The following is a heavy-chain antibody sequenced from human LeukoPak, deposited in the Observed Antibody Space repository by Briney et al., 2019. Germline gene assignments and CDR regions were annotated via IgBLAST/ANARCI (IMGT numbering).Heavy chain of an antibody. J-gene: IGHJ4*02. D-gene: IGHD2-2*01. CDR3: AKGAGAVCGTSTCYSRVFDY. Sequence: QPGGSLRLLCAPSGFTFRNYWMNWVRQAPGKGLEWVANIKQDGSEKHYVDSVKGRFTISRDNSRNTLYLQMNSLRVEDTAIYYCAKGAGAVCGTSTCYSRVFDYWGQGILVTVSS. CDR2: IKQDGSEK. V-gene: IGHV3-7*03. CDR1: GFTFRNYW.